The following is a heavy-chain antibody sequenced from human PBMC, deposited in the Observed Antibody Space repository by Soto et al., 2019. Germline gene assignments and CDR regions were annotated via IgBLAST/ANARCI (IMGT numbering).Heavy chain of an antibody. D-gene: IGHD3-22*01. CDR3: ARGGYDSSAFGLDY. V-gene: IGHV4-30-2*01. CDR1: GGSIDDYS. J-gene: IGHJ4*02. CDR2: IYHYGNP. Sequence: SETLSLTCAVSGGSIDDYSWSWIRQPPGKGLEWIGYIYHYGNPHYNASLRSRVTLSVDRSKNQFSLNLRSVTAADTAVYYCARGGYDSSAFGLDYWGRGTLVTVSS.